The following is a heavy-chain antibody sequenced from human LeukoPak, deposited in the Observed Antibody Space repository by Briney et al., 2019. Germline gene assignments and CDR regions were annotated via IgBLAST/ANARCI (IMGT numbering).Heavy chain of an antibody. V-gene: IGHV3-7*01. Sequence: PGGSLRLSCAASGFTFSDYWMTWFRQAPGKGLEWVANLKQDGSEKYYVDSVKGRFTISRDNAKNSLYLQMNSLRVEDTAVYYCTRDAGHTAPWGQGTLVTVSS. CDR3: TRDAGHTAP. J-gene: IGHJ4*02. CDR1: GFTFSDYW. D-gene: IGHD2-21*02. CDR2: LKQDGSEK.